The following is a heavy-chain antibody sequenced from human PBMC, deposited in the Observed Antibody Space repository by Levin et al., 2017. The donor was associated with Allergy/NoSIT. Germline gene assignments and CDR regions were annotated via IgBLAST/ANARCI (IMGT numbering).Heavy chain of an antibody. CDR2: TYYRSKWYN. V-gene: IGHV6-1*01. Sequence: SETLSLTCAISGDSVSSNSAAWTWIRQSPSRGLEWLGRTYYRSKWYNDYAVSVKSRITINPDTSKNQFSLQLNSVTPEDTAVYYCARGEILGYCSSTSCPLPIVFDIWGQGTMVTVSS. J-gene: IGHJ3*02. D-gene: IGHD2-2*01. CDR3: ARGEILGYCSSTSCPLPIVFDI. CDR1: GDSVSSNSAA.